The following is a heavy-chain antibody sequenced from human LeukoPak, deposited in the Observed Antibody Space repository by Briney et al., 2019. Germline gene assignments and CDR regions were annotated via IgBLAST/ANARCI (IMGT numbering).Heavy chain of an antibody. D-gene: IGHD2-8*02. V-gene: IGHV3-30*03. CDR2: ISYDGSNK. Sequence: GGSLRLSCAASGFTFSSYGMHWVRQAPGKGLEWVAVISYDGSNKYYADSVKGRFTISRENAKNSLYLQMNSLRAEDTAVYYCARLVDELTFDYWGQGTLVTVSS. CDR1: GFTFSSYG. J-gene: IGHJ4*02. CDR3: ARLVDELTFDY.